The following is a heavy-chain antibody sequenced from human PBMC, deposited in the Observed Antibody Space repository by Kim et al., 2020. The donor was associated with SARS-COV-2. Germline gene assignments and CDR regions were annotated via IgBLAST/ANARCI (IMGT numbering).Heavy chain of an antibody. CDR2: IIPIFGTA. CDR3: ARDPRREDWFDP. V-gene: IGHV1-69*13. Sequence: SVKVSCKASGGTFSSYAISWVRQAPGQGLEWMGGIIPIFGTANYAQKFQGRVTITADESTSTAYMELSSLRSEDTAVYYCARDPRREDWFDPWGQGTLVTVSS. CDR1: GGTFSSYA. J-gene: IGHJ5*02.